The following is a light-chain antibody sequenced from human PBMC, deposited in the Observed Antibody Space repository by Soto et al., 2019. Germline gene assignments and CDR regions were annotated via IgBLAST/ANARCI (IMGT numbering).Light chain of an antibody. J-gene: IGKJ2*01. CDR2: AAS. CDR3: QQSYHTPYT. V-gene: IGKV1-39*01. CDR1: QSIITF. Sequence: DIQMTQSPSSLSASVGDRVTITCRASQSIITFLNWYQQKPRRAPKLLIHAASILQSGVPNRFSGGGSWTDFTLTISGLLPEDLATYYCQQSYHTPYTFGQGTKLEI.